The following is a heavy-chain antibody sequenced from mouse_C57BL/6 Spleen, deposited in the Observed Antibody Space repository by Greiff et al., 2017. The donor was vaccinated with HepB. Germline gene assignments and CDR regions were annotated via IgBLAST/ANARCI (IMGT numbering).Heavy chain of an antibody. J-gene: IGHJ2*01. CDR3: ARSVLREGVDY. D-gene: IGHD1-1*01. CDR1: GYTFTSYW. CDR2: IDPSDSYT. V-gene: IGHV1-50*01. Sequence: QVQLQQPGAELVKPGASVKLSCKASGYTFTSYWMQWVKQRPGQGLEWIGEIDPSDSYTNYNQKFKGKATLTVDTSSSTAYMQLSNLTSEDSAVYYCARSVLREGVDYWGQGTTLTVSS.